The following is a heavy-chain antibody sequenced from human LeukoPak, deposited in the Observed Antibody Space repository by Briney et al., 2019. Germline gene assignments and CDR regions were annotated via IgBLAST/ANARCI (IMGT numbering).Heavy chain of an antibody. V-gene: IGHV4-59*11. J-gene: IGHJ4*02. Sequence: SETPSLTCSVSGASISSHYWSWLRQPPGEGLEWIGYIYDSGSPHYNPSLKSRVTISLDTSQTQFSLKLNSVTAADTAVYYCARAVPYPFYFDYWGQGAPVTVSS. CDR3: ARAVPYPFYFDY. CDR2: IYDSGSP. CDR1: GASISSHY.